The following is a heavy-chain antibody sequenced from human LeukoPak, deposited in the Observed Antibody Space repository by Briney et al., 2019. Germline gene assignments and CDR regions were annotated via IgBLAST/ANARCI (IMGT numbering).Heavy chain of an antibody. V-gene: IGHV3-30*18. Sequence: GGSLRLSCAASGFTFSSYGMHWVRQAPGKGLEWVAVISYDGSNKYYADSVKGRFTISRDNSKNTLYLQMNSLRAEDTAVYYCAKDGHYYDSSGYYADYWGQGTLVTVSS. CDR1: GFTFSSYG. D-gene: IGHD3-22*01. CDR3: AKDGHYYDSSGYYADY. J-gene: IGHJ4*02. CDR2: ISYDGSNK.